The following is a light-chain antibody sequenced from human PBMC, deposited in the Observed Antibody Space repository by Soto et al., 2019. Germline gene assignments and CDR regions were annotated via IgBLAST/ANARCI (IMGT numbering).Light chain of an antibody. V-gene: IGKV1-39*01. CDR2: AAS. CDR1: QSINSN. Sequence: DIQMTQSPSSLSASVGDRVTITCRASQSINSNLNWYQQKPGKAPNLLIFAASSLQGGVPSRFSGSGSGTDFTLTISSLQPEEFATYYCQQSYSIPCTFGPGTKAEIK. CDR3: QQSYSIPCT. J-gene: IGKJ3*01.